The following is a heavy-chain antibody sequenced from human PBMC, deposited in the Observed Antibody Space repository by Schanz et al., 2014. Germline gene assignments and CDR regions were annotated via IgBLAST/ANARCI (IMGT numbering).Heavy chain of an antibody. CDR2: IKSKTDGETT. CDR1: TSIFNHAW. D-gene: IGHD6-13*01. Sequence: EVQLVESGGGLVQPGGSLRLSCAASTSIFNHAWMSWVRQAPGKGLEWLGRIKSKTDGETTDYAAPVKGRFSISRDDSQSTLYLQMNSLKIEDTAVYYCATASSPVREAGAGSSFHLWGQGTLVTVSS. CDR3: ATASSPVREAGAGSSFHL. V-gene: IGHV3-15*01. J-gene: IGHJ5*02.